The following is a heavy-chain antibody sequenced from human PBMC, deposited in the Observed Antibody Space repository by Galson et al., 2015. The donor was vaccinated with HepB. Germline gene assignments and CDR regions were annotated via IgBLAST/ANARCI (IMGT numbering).Heavy chain of an antibody. D-gene: IGHD5/OR15-5a*01. CDR3: AKETYTVYGALDN. Sequence: SLRLSCAASGFTFSNYAMSWVRQAPGKGLECVSGISASGGITYYADSVKGRFTISRDNSKNTLYLQMNSLRAEDTAIFYCAKETYTVYGALDNWGQGTRVTVSS. CDR2: ISASGGIT. CDR1: GFTFSNYA. V-gene: IGHV3-23*01. J-gene: IGHJ4*02.